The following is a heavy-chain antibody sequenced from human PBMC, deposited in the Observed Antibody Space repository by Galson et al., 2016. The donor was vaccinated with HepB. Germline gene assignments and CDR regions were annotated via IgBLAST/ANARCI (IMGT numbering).Heavy chain of an antibody. V-gene: IGHV3-74*01. CDR3: ARTLARSSAAAYFQH. Sequence: SLRLSCAASGFTFSSYWMHWVRQAPGKGLVWVSRINFDGSTINYADSVKGRFTISRDNAKNTLFLQMNSLRAEDTAVYYCARTLARSSAAAYFQHWGQGTLVTVSS. CDR1: GFTFSSYW. CDR2: INFDGSTI. D-gene: IGHD6-6*01. J-gene: IGHJ1*01.